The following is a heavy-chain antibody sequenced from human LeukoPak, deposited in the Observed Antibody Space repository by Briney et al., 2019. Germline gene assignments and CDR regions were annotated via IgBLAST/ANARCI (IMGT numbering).Heavy chain of an antibody. D-gene: IGHD3-3*01. J-gene: IGHJ4*02. CDR1: GGSFSGYY. Sequence: SETLSLTCAVYGGSFSGYYWSWIRQPPGKGLEWIGEINHSGSTNYNPSLKSRVTISVDTPKNQFSLKLSSVTAADTAVYYCARGNHDFWSGYLDYWGQGTLVTVSS. V-gene: IGHV4-34*01. CDR3: ARGNHDFWSGYLDY. CDR2: INHSGST.